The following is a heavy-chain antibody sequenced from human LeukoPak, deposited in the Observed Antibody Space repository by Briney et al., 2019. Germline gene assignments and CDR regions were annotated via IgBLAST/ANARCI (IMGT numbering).Heavy chain of an antibody. V-gene: IGHV3-9*01. CDR3: AKDSTAMGPDY. J-gene: IGHJ4*02. D-gene: IGHD5-18*01. CDR2: ISWNSGSI. CDR1: GFTFDDYA. Sequence: PGRSLRLSCAASGFTFDDYAMHWVRQAPGKGLEWVSGISWNSGSIGYADSVKGRFTISRDNAKNSLYLQTNSLRAEDTALYYCAKDSTAMGPDYWGQGTLVTVSS.